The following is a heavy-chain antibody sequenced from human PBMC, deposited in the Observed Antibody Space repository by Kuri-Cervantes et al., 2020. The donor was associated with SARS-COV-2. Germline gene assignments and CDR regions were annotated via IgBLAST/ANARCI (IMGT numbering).Heavy chain of an antibody. V-gene: IGHV4-4*02. J-gene: IGHJ5*02. CDR1: DDSISSSNW. CDR2: IYHSGST. CDR3: ARALPGNWFDP. Sequence: SETLSLTCAVSDDSISSSNWWSWVRQPPGKGLEWIGEIYHSGSTYYNPSLMSRVIISVDKSKNQFSLKLSSVTAADTAVYYCARALPGNWFDPWGQGTLVTVSS.